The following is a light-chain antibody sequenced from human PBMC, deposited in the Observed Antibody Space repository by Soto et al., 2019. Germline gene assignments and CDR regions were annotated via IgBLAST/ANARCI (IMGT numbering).Light chain of an antibody. CDR1: QDVSRY. Sequence: DIQLTQSPSFLSASVGDRVTISCRASQDVSRYLAWYQQKPGKAPNLLIYAASTLQSGVPSRFSGSGSGTEFLLTSSSLQTEDFENYHCQRLNRYVFTFGPGTKVDIK. V-gene: IGKV1-9*01. J-gene: IGKJ3*01. CDR2: AAS. CDR3: QRLNRYVFT.